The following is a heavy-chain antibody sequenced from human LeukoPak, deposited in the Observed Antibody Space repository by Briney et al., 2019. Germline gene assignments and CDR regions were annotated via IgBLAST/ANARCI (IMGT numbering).Heavy chain of an antibody. Sequence: SETLSLTCAVYGGSFSGYYWSWIRQPPGKGLEWIGEINHSGSTNYNPSLKSRVTISVDTSKNQFSLKLSSVTAADTAVYYCARWLHPYYFDSWGQGTLVTVSS. D-gene: IGHD5-24*01. CDR3: ARWLHPYYFDS. CDR1: GGSFSGYY. V-gene: IGHV4-34*01. CDR2: INHSGST. J-gene: IGHJ4*02.